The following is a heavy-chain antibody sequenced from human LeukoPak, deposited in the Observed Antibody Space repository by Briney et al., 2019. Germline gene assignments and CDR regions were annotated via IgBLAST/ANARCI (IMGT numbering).Heavy chain of an antibody. CDR1: GYTLTELS. V-gene: IGHV1-24*01. CDR2: FDPEDGET. Sequence: ASVKVSCKVSGYTLTELSMHWVRQAPGKGLEWMGGFDPEDGETIYAQKFQGRVTMTRNTSISTAYMELSSLRSEDTAVYYCARGRAGGNRLRKTYYFDYWGQGTLVTVSS. CDR3: ARGRAGGNRLRKTYYFDY. D-gene: IGHD4-17*01. J-gene: IGHJ4*02.